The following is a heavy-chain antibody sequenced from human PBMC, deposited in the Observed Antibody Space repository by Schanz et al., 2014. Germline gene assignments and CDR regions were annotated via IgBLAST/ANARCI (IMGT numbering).Heavy chain of an antibody. V-gene: IGHV3-23*04. CDR3: AKGRFGELSAFDI. J-gene: IGHJ3*02. CDR1: GFTFSTHA. Sequence: EVHLVESGGGLVQPGGSLRLSCAASGFTFSTHAMSWVRQAPGKGLEWVSAISGSGGSTYYADSVKGRFTISRDNSKNTLYLQMNSLRAEDTAVYYCAKGRFGELSAFDIWGQGTMVTVSS. D-gene: IGHD3-10*01. CDR2: ISGSGGST.